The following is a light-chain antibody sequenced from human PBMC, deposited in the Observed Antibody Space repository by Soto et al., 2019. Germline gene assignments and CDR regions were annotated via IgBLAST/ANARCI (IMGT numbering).Light chain of an antibody. CDR2: GAS. Sequence: EIVLTQSPATLSLSPGARATLSCRAGQSVSSYLAWYQQKPGQAPRLLIYGASTRATGIPARFSGSGSGTEFTLTISSLQSEDFAVYYCQQYNNWPAITFGQGTRLEIK. J-gene: IGKJ5*01. CDR1: QSVSSY. CDR3: QQYNNWPAIT. V-gene: IGKV3-15*01.